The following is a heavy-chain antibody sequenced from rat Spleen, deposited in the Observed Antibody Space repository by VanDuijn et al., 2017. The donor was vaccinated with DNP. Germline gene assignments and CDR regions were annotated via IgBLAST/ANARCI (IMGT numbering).Heavy chain of an antibody. J-gene: IGHJ1*01. Sequence: QVQLKESGPGLVQPSQTLSLTCTVSGFSLTSYGVNWVRQPPGKGLEWIATISSGGSTFYNLALKSRLTISRDTSKSQCFLKSNSLQTEDTAMYFCARFPPGYISYRDWYLDFWGPGTMVTVSS. D-gene: IGHD1-2*01. CDR1: GFSLTSYG. CDR2: ISSGGST. V-gene: IGHV2S12*01. CDR3: ARFPPGYISYRDWYLDF.